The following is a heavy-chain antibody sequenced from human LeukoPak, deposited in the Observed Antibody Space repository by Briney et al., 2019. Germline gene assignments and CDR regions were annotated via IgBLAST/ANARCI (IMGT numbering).Heavy chain of an antibody. CDR1: GGSISSGDYY. J-gene: IGHJ6*02. D-gene: IGHD1/OR15-1a*01. CDR2: IYYSGST. V-gene: IGHV4-30-4*01. Sequence: PSETLSLTCTVSGGSISSGDYYWSWIRQPPGKGLEWCGYIYYSGSTYYKPSLKSRVTISVDTSKNQFSLKLSCVTAADTAVYYCARFTSGGTKGHYYYGMDVWGQGTTVTVSS. CDR3: ARFTSGGTKGHYYYGMDV.